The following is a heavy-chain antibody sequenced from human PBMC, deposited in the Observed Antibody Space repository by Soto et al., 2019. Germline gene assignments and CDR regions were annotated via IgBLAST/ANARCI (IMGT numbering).Heavy chain of an antibody. V-gene: IGHV1-18*01. D-gene: IGHD5-12*01. CDR3: ARDSVVATTTGDY. J-gene: IGHJ4*02. CDR2: ISADKGNK. Sequence: ASVKVSCKASGFTLTSYGVSWVRQAPGQGLEWMGWISADKGNKNYARKFQGRVTMTTDTSTSTAYMELRSLRSDDTAVYYCARDSVVATTTGDYWGQGTLVNVSS. CDR1: GFTLTSYG.